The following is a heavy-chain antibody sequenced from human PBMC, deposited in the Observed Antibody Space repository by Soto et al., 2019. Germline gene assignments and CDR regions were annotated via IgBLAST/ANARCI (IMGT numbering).Heavy chain of an antibody. V-gene: IGHV4-4*07. J-gene: IGHJ4*02. CDR1: GGSFSSYY. D-gene: IGHD6-6*01. CDR2: IYTSGIT. Sequence: QVQLQESGPGLVKPSETLSLTCTVSGGSFSSYYWSWIRQPAGQGLEWIGRIYTSGITNYNPSLKSRVTMSVDTSKKQFSLNMTSVTAADTAVYFCARELAEAARSLDYWGLGTLVTVSS. CDR3: ARELAEAARSLDY.